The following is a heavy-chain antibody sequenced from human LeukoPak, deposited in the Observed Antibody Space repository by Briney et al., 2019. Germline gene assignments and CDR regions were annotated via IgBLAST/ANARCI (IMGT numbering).Heavy chain of an antibody. J-gene: IGHJ5*02. CDR2: IDTSDGNT. D-gene: IGHD2-15*01. Sequence: WVKVSCKASGYTFTTYHMHWVRQAPGQGLEWVGMIDTSDGNTNYAQKFLDRVTMTRDTSTSTVYMELSGLRSYDTAVYYCATERSGGTWFDPWGQGTLVTVSS. V-gene: IGHV1-46*01. CDR3: ATERSGGTWFDP. CDR1: GYTFTTYH.